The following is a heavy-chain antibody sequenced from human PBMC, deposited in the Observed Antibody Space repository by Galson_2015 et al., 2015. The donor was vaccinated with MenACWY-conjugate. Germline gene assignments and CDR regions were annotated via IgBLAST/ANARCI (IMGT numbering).Heavy chain of an antibody. Sequence: SVKVSCKVSGPSLSDLSMHWVRQAPGRGLEWMGGFDPEDGKTIYAEKFQGRVTTTEDTSTDTVYMELTSLTSEDTAVYFCAIVRMGYCHGGTCYGLDVWGQGTTVTVSS. J-gene: IGHJ6*02. D-gene: IGHD2-15*01. CDR1: GPSLSDLS. V-gene: IGHV1-24*01. CDR3: AIVRMGYCHGGTCYGLDV. CDR2: FDPEDGKT.